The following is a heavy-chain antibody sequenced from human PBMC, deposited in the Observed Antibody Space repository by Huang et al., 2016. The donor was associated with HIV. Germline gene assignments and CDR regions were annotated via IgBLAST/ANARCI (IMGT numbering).Heavy chain of an antibody. V-gene: IGHV3-53*01. J-gene: IGHJ6*02. CDR1: GLTVINNY. D-gene: IGHD6-19*01. CDR2: IFSGGRT. CDR3: ARGAESSWSGSYYYGLDV. Sequence: EVQLVESGGGLIQPGGSLSLSCSASGLTVINNYFTGVRQVRGKGLEWVSVIFSGGRTYHADSVKGRFTIARDNSKNTLYLQMNSLRADDTAVYYCARGAESSWSGSYYYGLDVWGQGTTVTV.